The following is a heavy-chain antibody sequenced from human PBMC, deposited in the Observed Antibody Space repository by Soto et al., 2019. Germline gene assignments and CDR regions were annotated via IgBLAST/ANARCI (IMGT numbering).Heavy chain of an antibody. D-gene: IGHD2-2*01. V-gene: IGHV4-31*03. CDR1: GGSISSGGYY. CDR3: ARDTEAPAALSI. CDR2: IYYSGST. Sequence: QVQLQESGPGLVKPSQTLSLTCTVSGGSISSGGYYCSWIRQHPGKGLEWIGYIYYSGSTYYNPTLKSRVTISVDTSKNQFSLKLSSVTAADTAVYYCARDTEAPAALSIWGQGTLVTVSS. J-gene: IGHJ4*02.